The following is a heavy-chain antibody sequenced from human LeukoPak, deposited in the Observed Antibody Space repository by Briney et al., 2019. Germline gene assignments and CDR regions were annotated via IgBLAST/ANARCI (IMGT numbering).Heavy chain of an antibody. CDR2: ISGSGGST. V-gene: IGHV3-23*01. J-gene: IGHJ4*02. D-gene: IGHD6-19*01. Sequence: GGSLRLSCAASGFTFDEYAMSWVRQAPGKGLEWVSAISGSGGSTYYADSVKGRFTISRDNSKNTLYLQMNSLRAEDTAVYYCAKLSGGWYLRTYYFDYWGQGTLVTVSS. CDR1: GFTFDEYA. CDR3: AKLSGGWYLRTYYFDY.